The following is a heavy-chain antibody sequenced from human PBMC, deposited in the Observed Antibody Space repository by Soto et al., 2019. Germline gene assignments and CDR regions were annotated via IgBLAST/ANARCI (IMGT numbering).Heavy chain of an antibody. V-gene: IGHV3-53*05. D-gene: IGHD4-17*01. J-gene: IGHJ3*01. Sequence: GGSLRLSCSASGFTVCSNYMSWVRQAPGKGLEWVSLIYSGGSTYYANSVKGRFTISRDNSRNTLHLQMNSLRAEDTAVYYCARPRYGDYAGAFDAWGQGTMVTVS. CDR1: GFTVCSNY. CDR3: ARPRYGDYAGAFDA. CDR2: IYSGGST.